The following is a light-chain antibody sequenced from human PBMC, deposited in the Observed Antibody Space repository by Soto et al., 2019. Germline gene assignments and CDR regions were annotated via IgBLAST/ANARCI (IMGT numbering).Light chain of an antibody. Sequence: DIQMTQSPPSLSASVGDRVTITCQASQNITNFLNWYQQKPGKPPNLLIYGASNLETGVPSRFSGTGSGIDSIVTISSLQPEDIGTYYCQQYPYLPYTFGQGTKLEIK. V-gene: IGKV1-33*01. CDR1: QNITNF. CDR3: QQYPYLPYT. CDR2: GAS. J-gene: IGKJ2*01.